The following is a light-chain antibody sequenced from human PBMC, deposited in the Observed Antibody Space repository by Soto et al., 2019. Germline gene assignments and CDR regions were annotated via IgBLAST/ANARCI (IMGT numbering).Light chain of an antibody. Sequence: QSVLTQPPSASGSPGQSVTISCTGTSSDVGAYNYVSWYQQYPGKAPKLMIYEVSKRPSGVPDRFSGSKSGKTASLTVSGLHPEYEADYYCTSYAGSNIWVFGRGTKLTVL. CDR2: EVS. CDR3: TSYAGSNIWV. V-gene: IGLV2-8*01. CDR1: SSDVGAYNY. J-gene: IGLJ3*02.